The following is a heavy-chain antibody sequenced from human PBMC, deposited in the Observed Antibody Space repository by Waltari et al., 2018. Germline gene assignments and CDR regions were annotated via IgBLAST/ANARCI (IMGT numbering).Heavy chain of an antibody. CDR1: GHSVSSTYY. J-gene: IGHJ4*02. CDR3: AAFLPDGGRGTDY. D-gene: IGHD3-16*01. CDR2: IYHNGNT. V-gene: IGHV4-38-2*01. Sequence: QVQLQESGPGLVKPSETLSLTCAVSGHSVSSTYYWGWIRQSPGKGLEWIASIYHNGNTYYDSSLKSRVRLSLDTSKNRFSLNLRSVTAADTALYYCAAFLPDGGRGTDYWGQGILITVSS.